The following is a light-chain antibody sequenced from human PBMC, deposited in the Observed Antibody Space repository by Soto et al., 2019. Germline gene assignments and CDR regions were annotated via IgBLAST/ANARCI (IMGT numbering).Light chain of an antibody. CDR3: SSYSISTAYL. CDR1: SSDVSGYDY. CDR2: EVS. J-gene: IGLJ1*01. Sequence: QSVLTQPASVSGSPGQSITISCTGTSSDVSGYDYVSWYQLHPGKAPKLMVFEVSNRPSGVSYRFSGSKSGNPASLTISGLQAEDEADYFCSSYSISTAYLFGTGTKVTVL. V-gene: IGLV2-14*01.